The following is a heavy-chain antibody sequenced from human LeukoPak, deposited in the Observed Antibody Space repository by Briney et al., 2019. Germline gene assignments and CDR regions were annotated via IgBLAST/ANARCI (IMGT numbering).Heavy chain of an antibody. J-gene: IGHJ4*02. D-gene: IGHD3-3*01. V-gene: IGHV3-30*02. CDR1: GFTFSSYG. CDR2: IRYDGSNK. CDR3: AKRRVRFLEWPELDY. Sequence: GGSLRLSCAASGFTFSSYGMHWVRQAPGKGLEWVAFIRYDGSNKYYADSVKGRFTISRDNSKNTLYLQMNSLRAEDTAVYYCAKRRVRFLEWPELDYWGQGTLVTVSS.